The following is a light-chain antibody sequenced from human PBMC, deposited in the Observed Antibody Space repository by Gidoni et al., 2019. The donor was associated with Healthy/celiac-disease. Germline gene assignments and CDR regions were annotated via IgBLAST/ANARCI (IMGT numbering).Light chain of an antibody. J-gene: IGKJ4*01. CDR2: GAS. CDR1: QSVSSGY. Sequence: EIVLTQSPCTLSLSPGERATLSCRASQSVSSGYLAWYQHKPGQAPRLLIYGASSRATGIPDRCSGSGSGTDFTLTISRLEPEDFAVYYCQQYGSSPLTFGGXTKVEIK. V-gene: IGKV3-20*01. CDR3: QQYGSSPLT.